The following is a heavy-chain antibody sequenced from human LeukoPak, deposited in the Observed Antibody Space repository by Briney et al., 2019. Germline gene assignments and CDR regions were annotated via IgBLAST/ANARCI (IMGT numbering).Heavy chain of an antibody. V-gene: IGHV4-34*01. CDR1: GGSFSGYY. Sequence: PSETLSLTCAVYGGSFSGYYWSWIRQPPGKGLEWIGEINHSGSTNYNLSLKSRVTISVDTSKNQFSLKLSSVTAADTAVYYCARWRYDFWSGYYTSYYYYYMDVWGKGTTVTVSS. D-gene: IGHD3-3*01. CDR3: ARWRYDFWSGYYTSYYYYYMDV. CDR2: INHSGST. J-gene: IGHJ6*03.